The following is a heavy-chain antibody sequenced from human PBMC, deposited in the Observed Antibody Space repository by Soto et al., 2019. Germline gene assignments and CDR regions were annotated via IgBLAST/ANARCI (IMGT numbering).Heavy chain of an antibody. CDR3: ARTAGGRVRGALDI. CDR2: IPNTENKK. Sequence: QVQLEESGGGVVQPGTSLRLSCVASGFTFSSYGMHWVRQAPGKGLEWVAVIPNTENKKYYAVSVKHRFPISIDNSQNTLFLQMDSLMSEDTAVYYCARTAGGRVRGALDIWGQGTMVTVS. J-gene: IGHJ3*02. V-gene: IGHV3-30-3*01. D-gene: IGHD6-13*01. CDR1: GFTFSSYG.